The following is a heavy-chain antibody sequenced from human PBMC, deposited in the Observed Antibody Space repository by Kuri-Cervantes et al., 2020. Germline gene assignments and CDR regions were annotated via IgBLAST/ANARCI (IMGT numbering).Heavy chain of an antibody. CDR2: IYYSGST. CDR1: GGSISSSSYY. V-gene: IGHV4-39*07. J-gene: IGHJ4*02. D-gene: IGHD1-14*01. Sequence: GSLRLSCTVSGGSISSSSYYWGWIRQPPGKGLEWIGSIYYSGSTYYNPSLKSRVTISVDTSKNQFSLKLSSVTAADTAVYYCARGRTNFDYWGQGTLVTVSS. CDR3: ARGRTNFDY.